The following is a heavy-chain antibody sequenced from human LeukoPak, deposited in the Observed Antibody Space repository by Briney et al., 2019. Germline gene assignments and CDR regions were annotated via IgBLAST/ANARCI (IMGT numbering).Heavy chain of an antibody. V-gene: IGHV3-23*01. D-gene: IGHD2-2*01. Sequence: PGGSLRLSCAASGFTFSSYAMSWVRQAPGKGLEWVSAISGSGGSTYYADSVKGRFTISRDNSKNTLYLQMNSLRAEDTAVYYCAKDPCLALSGTSCLLDWGQGTLVTVSS. CDR1: GFTFSSYA. CDR2: ISGSGGST. J-gene: IGHJ4*02. CDR3: AKDPCLALSGTSCLLD.